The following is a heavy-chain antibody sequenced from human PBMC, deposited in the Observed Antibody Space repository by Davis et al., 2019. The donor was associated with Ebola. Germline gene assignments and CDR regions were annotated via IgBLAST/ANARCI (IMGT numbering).Heavy chain of an antibody. V-gene: IGHV3-66*01. CDR1: GFTVSSSY. J-gene: IGHJ4*02. D-gene: IGHD6-25*01. CDR3: ARVMSYSSAFDY. CDR2: FYIGGST. Sequence: GGSLRLSCAASGFTVSSSYMSWVRQAPGKGLQWVSVFYIGGSTYYADSVKGRFTISRDTSKNMLYLQMNSLGVEDTAIYYCARVMSYSSAFDYWGQGTLVTVSS.